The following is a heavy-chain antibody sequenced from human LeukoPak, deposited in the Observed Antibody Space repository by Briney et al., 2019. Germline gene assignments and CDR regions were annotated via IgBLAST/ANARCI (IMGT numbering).Heavy chain of an antibody. V-gene: IGHV3-74*01. CDR3: AKGPNYFDS. Sequence: QPGGSLRLSCAASGFSFSNYWIHWVRQAPGKGLVWVTRMNSDGSATYYADSVQGRFTISRDNAKNTLYLQMHSLRAEDTAMYFCAKGPNYFDSWGQGTLVTVSS. CDR2: MNSDGSAT. CDR1: GFSFSNYW. J-gene: IGHJ4*02.